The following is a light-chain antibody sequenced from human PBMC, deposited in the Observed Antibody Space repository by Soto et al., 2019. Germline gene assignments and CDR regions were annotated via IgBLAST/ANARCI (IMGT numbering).Light chain of an antibody. Sequence: DKVMTHSPATLSVSPGERATLSCRASQSVSNNLAWYQQKPGQTPRLLIYAASTRATDIPARFSGSGSGTEFTLTISSLQSEDFAIYYCQQYNNWPITFGQGTRLEIK. CDR1: QSVSNN. CDR2: AAS. CDR3: QQYNNWPIT. J-gene: IGKJ5*01. V-gene: IGKV3-15*01.